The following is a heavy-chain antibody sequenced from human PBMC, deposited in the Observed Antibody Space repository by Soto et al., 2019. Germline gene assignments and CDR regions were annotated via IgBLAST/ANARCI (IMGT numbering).Heavy chain of an antibody. CDR1: GYTFTSYY. Sequence: GASVKVSCKASGYTFTSYYTHWVRQAPGQGLEWMGIINPSGGSTSYAQKFQGRVTMTRDTSTSTVYMELSSLRSEDTAVYYCARFEAAAWRGMDVWGQGTTVTVSS. V-gene: IGHV1-46*01. CDR2: INPSGGST. J-gene: IGHJ6*02. D-gene: IGHD6-13*01. CDR3: ARFEAAAWRGMDV.